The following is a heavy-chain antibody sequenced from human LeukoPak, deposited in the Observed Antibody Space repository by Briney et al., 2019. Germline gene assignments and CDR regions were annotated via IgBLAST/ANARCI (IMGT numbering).Heavy chain of an antibody. CDR2: ISWNSGRI. V-gene: IGHV3-9*03. CDR3: AKDMCSSGCNFDY. Sequence: GRSLRLSCVASGFTFDDYAMHWVRQAPGKGLEWVSGISWNSGRIGYADSVKGRFTISRDNAKNSLYLQMNSLRAEDMALYYCAKDMCSSGCNFDYWGQGTLVTASS. D-gene: IGHD6-19*01. CDR1: GFTFDDYA. J-gene: IGHJ4*02.